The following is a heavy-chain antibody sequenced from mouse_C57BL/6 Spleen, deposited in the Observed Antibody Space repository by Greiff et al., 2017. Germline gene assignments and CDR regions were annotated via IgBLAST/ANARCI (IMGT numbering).Heavy chain of an antibody. V-gene: IGHV5-4*01. J-gene: IGHJ4*01. CDR3: AREGIYYGNYVAMDY. CDR1: GFTFSSYA. CDR2: ISDGGSYT. D-gene: IGHD2-1*01. Sequence: EVQLVESGGGLVKPGGSLKLSCAASGFTFSSYAMSWVRQTPEKRLEWVATISDGGSYTYYPDNVKGRFTISRDNAKNNLYLQMSHLKSEDTAMYYCAREGIYYGNYVAMDYWGQGTSVTVSS.